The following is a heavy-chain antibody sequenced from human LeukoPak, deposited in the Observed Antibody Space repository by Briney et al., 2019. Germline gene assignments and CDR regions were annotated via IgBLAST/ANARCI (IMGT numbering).Heavy chain of an antibody. CDR2: IYYSGST. V-gene: IGHV4-59*08. Sequence: SETLSLTCTVSGGSISSYYWSWIRQPPGKGLEWIGYIYYSGSTNYNPSLKSRVTISVDTSKNQFSLKLSSVTAADTAVYYCARFPGYSSTRGRDWYFDLWGRGTLVTVSS. CDR3: ARFPGYSSTRGRDWYFDL. J-gene: IGHJ2*01. D-gene: IGHD6-13*01. CDR1: GGSISSYY.